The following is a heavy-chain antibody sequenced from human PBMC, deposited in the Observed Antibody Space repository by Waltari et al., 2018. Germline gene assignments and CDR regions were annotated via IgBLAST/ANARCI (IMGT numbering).Heavy chain of an antibody. V-gene: IGHV3-74*01. Sequence: VQLVESGGGLVQPGGSLSLSCAASGLTFRSSWMHWVRQAPGKGLVWVSRINSAGSTTTYTDSVKGRFTISRDNAKNTLYLQMNSLRAEDTAVYYCARVAVTTPWYFDLWGRGTLVTVSS. D-gene: IGHD2-21*02. CDR2: INSAGSTT. J-gene: IGHJ2*01. CDR1: GLTFRSSW. CDR3: ARVAVTTPWYFDL.